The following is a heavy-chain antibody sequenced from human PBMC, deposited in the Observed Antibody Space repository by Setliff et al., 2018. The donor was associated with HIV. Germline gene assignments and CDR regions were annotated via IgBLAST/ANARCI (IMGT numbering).Heavy chain of an antibody. CDR2: IYPDDSDA. D-gene: IGHD4-17*01. J-gene: IGHJ6*02. CDR1: GYSFSDYW. CDR3: ARGVTTSHYYYGMDV. V-gene: IGHV5-51*01. Sequence: PGESLKISCKGSGYSFSDYWVAWVRQMPGKGLEWMGMIYPDDSDARYGPSLQGQVTISADNSISTAYLEWGSLKASDTAMYYCARGVTTSHYYYGMDVWGQGTTVTVSS.